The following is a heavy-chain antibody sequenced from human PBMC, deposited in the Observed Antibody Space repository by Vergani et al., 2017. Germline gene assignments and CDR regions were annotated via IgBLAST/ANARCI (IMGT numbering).Heavy chain of an antibody. V-gene: IGHV3-9*01. Sequence: EVHLVESGGGLVQPGRSLRLSCVASGGNIDFSAMHWVRQAPGKGLEWVSGVSWNSDNIQYADSVKGRFTISRDNAKNSLYLQVNSLRTEDTAVYYCATKSCGTPGCQIGYFREWGQGTLVTVSS. D-gene: IGHD1-1*01. J-gene: IGHJ1*01. CDR2: VSWNSDNI. CDR1: GGNIDFSA. CDR3: ATKSCGTPGCQIGYFRE.